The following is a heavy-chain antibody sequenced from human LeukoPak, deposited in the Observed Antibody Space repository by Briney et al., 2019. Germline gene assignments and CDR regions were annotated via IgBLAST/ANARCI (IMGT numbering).Heavy chain of an antibody. CDR3: AKGYNCSSTSCLYYYMDV. CDR2: ISGSGGSK. V-gene: IGHV3-23*01. J-gene: IGHJ6*03. Sequence: PGESLRLSCAASGFTFSSYAMSWVRQAPGKGLEWVSAISGSGGSKYYAASVKGRFPIPGDNPNNTLYLQMNSLRAEDTAVYYCAKGYNCSSTSCLYYYMDVWGKGTTVTVSS. D-gene: IGHD2-2*01. CDR1: GFTFSSYA.